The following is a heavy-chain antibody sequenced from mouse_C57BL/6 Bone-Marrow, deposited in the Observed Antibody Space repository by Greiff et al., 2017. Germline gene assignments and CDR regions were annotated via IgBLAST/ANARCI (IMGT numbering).Heavy chain of an antibody. CDR2: SRNKANDYTT. CDR3: ARGGVYYAMDY. Sequence: EVKVVESGGGLVQSGRSLRLSCATSGFTFSDFYMEWVRQAPGKGLEWIAASRNKANDYTTEYSASVKGRFIVSRDTSQSILYLQMNALRAEDTAIYYCARGGVYYAMDYWGQGTSVTVSS. CDR1: GFTFSDFY. J-gene: IGHJ4*01. V-gene: IGHV7-1*01.